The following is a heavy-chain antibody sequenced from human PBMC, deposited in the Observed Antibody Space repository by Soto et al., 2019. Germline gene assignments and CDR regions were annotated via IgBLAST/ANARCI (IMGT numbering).Heavy chain of an antibody. V-gene: IGHV3-30*18. CDR1: GFTFNNCA. J-gene: IGHJ4*02. D-gene: IGHD4-4*01. Sequence: GGSLRLSCAASGFTFNNCAMHWVRQAPGKGLEWVAGLSFDGTNNYYGDSVKGRFTISRDNSKNTLYLYMNSLRTEDTAVYYCANGRPREDVKDVEMATITTEFDFWGQGTLVTVSS. CDR3: ANGRPREDVKDVEMATITTEFDF. CDR2: LSFDGTNN.